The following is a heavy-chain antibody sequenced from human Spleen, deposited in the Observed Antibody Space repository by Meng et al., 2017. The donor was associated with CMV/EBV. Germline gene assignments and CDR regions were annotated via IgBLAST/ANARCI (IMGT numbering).Heavy chain of an antibody. V-gene: IGHV3-30*02. CDR3: AKGKANYYYYYGMDV. CDR1: GFTFSSHG. J-gene: IGHJ6*02. Sequence: GGSLRLSCAASGFTFSSHGMHWVRQAAGKGLEWVAFIRYDGSNKYYADSVKGRFTISRDNSKNTLYLQMNSLRAEDTAVYYCAKGKANYYYYYGMDVWGQGTTVTVSS. CDR2: IRYDGSNK.